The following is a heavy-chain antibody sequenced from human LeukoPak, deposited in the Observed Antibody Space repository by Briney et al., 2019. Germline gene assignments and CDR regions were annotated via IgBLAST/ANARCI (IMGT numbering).Heavy chain of an antibody. V-gene: IGHV3-48*01. CDR2: ISSSSSTI. CDR3: ARGAYYYED. CDR1: GFTFSSHS. Sequence: GGSLRLSCAASGFTFSSHSMNWVRQAPGKGLEWVSYISSSSSTIYYADSVKGRFTISRDNAKNSLYLLMNSQRAEDTAVYYCARGAYYYEDWGQGTLVTVSS. D-gene: IGHD3-22*01. J-gene: IGHJ4*02.